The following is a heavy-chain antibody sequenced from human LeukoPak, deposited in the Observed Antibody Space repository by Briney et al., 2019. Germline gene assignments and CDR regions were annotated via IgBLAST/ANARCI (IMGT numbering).Heavy chain of an antibody. V-gene: IGHV3-7*03. CDR1: GFTFSSYW. D-gene: IGHD1-26*01. CDR3: ARDGRNLAFDN. CDR2: IKQDGSEK. Sequence: GGSLRLSCAASGFTFSSYWMSWVRQAPGKGLEWVANIKQDGSEKYYVDSVKGRFTISRDNAKTSLYLQMNSLRAEDTAVYYCARDGRNLAFDNWGQGTLFPVSS. J-gene: IGHJ4*02.